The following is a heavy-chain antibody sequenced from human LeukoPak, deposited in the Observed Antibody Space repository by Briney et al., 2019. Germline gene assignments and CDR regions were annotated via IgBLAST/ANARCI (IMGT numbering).Heavy chain of an antibody. V-gene: IGHV4-39*07. CDR1: GDSITSGSYL. D-gene: IGHD3-3*01. J-gene: IGHJ4*01. CDR2: IYYSGHT. Sequence: PSETLSLTCTVSGDSITSGSYLWAWIRQPPGKGLEWIGSIYYSGHTNYNPSLKGRVTISIDTSKNQFSLELTSVAAADMAVYYCTRAPLLILGVDPLYFDSWGQGILVTVSS. CDR3: TRAPLLILGVDPLYFDS.